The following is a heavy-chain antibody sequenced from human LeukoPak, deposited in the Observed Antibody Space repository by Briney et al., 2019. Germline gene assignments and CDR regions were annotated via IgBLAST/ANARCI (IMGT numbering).Heavy chain of an antibody. D-gene: IGHD4-17*01. CDR1: GDSISSSNW. CDR3: ARLKATVSIHAYFDS. V-gene: IGHV4-4*02. Sequence: PSGTLSLTCAVSGDSISSSNWWSWVRQPPGKGLEWIGEIYHSGSTNYNPSLKSRVTISVDKSKNQFSLKLSSVTAADTAVYYCARLKATVSIHAYFDSWGQGTLVTVSS. CDR2: IYHSGST. J-gene: IGHJ4*02.